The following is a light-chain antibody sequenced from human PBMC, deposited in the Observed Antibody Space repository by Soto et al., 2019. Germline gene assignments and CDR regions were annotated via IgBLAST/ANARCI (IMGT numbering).Light chain of an antibody. Sequence: QPALTQPRSVSGSPGQSVTISCTGTSSDVGVYNYVSWYQQYPGKAPKIMIYDVSKRPSGVPDRFSGSKSDNTASLTIPGLQAEDEADYYCCSYAGSYTFVFGIGTKVTVL. CDR2: DVS. V-gene: IGLV2-11*01. CDR3: CSYAGSYTFV. J-gene: IGLJ1*01. CDR1: SSDVGVYNY.